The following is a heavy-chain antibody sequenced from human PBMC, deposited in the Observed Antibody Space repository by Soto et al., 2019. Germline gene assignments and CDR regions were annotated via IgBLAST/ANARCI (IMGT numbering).Heavy chain of an antibody. CDR3: ARQPPDIVVVPTTIHYYYYGMDV. V-gene: IGHV5-10-1*01. Sequence: ESLKISCKGSGYSFTSYWISWVRQMPGKGLEWMGRIDPSDSYTNYSPSFQGHVTISADKSISTAYLQWSSLKASDTAMYYCARQPPDIVVVPTTIHYYYYGMDVWGQGTTVTVSS. CDR2: IDPSDSYT. D-gene: IGHD2-2*02. CDR1: GYSFTSYW. J-gene: IGHJ6*02.